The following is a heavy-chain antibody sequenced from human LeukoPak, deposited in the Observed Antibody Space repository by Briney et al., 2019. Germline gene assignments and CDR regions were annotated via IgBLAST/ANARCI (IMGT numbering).Heavy chain of an antibody. J-gene: IGHJ3*02. Sequence: GGSLRLSCAASGFTFSSYWMSWVRQAPGKGLEWVANIKQDGSEKYYVDSVKGRFTISRDNAKNSLYLQMNSLRAEDTAVYYCARDTIFGADAFDIWGQGTMVTVSS. D-gene: IGHD3-3*01. CDR2: IKQDGSEK. CDR1: GFTFSSYW. V-gene: IGHV3-7*01. CDR3: ARDTIFGADAFDI.